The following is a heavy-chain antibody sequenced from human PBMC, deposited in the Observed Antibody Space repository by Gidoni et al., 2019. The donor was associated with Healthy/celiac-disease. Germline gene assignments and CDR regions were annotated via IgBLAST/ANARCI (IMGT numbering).Heavy chain of an antibody. V-gene: IGHV1-69*08. CDR3: AREDSRENDAFDI. J-gene: IGHJ3*02. Sequence: QVHLLLSGAEGKTPGSSVKHCCTASGGTFSSYTISWVRQAPGQGLEWMGRIIPILGIANYAQKFQGRVTITADKSTSTAYMELSSLRSEDTAVYYCAREDSRENDAFDIWGQGKMVTVSS. D-gene: IGHD1-26*01. CDR2: IIPILGIA. CDR1: GGTFSSYT.